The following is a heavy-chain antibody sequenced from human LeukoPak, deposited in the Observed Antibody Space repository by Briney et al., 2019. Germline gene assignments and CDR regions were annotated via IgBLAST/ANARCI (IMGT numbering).Heavy chain of an antibody. D-gene: IGHD2-8*01. Sequence: PGGSLRLSCAASGFTFDDYGMSWVRQAPGKGLEWVSGINWNGGSTGYADSVKGQFTISRDNAKNSLYLQMNSLRAEDTALYYCAREDCTNGVCSHFDYWGQGTLVTVSS. CDR3: AREDCTNGVCSHFDY. CDR1: GFTFDDYG. J-gene: IGHJ4*02. V-gene: IGHV3-20*04. CDR2: INWNGGST.